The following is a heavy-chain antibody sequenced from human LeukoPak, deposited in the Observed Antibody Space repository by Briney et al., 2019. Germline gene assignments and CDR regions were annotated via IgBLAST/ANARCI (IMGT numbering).Heavy chain of an antibody. CDR3: ARFYGDCLDY. Sequence: GGSLRLSCAASGFTFSSCSMNWVRQAPGKGLEWVSYIDSDTDNIHYADSVTGRFTISRDNAKNSLYLQMNSLRAEDTAVYYCARFYGDCLDYWGQGTLVTVSS. CDR1: GFTFSSCS. J-gene: IGHJ4*02. CDR2: IDSDTDNI. D-gene: IGHD4-17*01. V-gene: IGHV3-21*01.